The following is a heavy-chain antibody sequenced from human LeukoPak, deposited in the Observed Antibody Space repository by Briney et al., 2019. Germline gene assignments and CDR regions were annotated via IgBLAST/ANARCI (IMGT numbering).Heavy chain of an antibody. D-gene: IGHD3-10*01. J-gene: IGHJ5*02. CDR3: ARFLWFGELFNWFDP. V-gene: IGHV4-59*12. CDR1: GGSISCYY. CDR2: IYHSGST. Sequence: SETLSLTCTVSGGSISCYYWSWIRQPPGKGLEWIGEIYHSGSTNYNPSLKSRVTISVDKSKNQFSLKLSSVTAADTAVYYCARFLWFGELFNWFDPWGQGTLVTVSS.